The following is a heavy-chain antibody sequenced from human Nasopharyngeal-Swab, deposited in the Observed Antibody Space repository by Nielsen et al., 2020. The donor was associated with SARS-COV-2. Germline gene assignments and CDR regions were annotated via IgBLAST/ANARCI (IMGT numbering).Heavy chain of an antibody. J-gene: IGHJ4*02. Sequence: VRQAPGKGLEWVAVTWYDGSNKYYADSVKGRFTISRDNSKNTLYLQMNSLRADDTAVYYCAKDSGTHWSFAVINNHFDYWGRGTLVTVSS. V-gene: IGHV3-33*06. D-gene: IGHD3-10*01. CDR2: TWYDGSNK. CDR3: AKDSGTHWSFAVINNHFDY.